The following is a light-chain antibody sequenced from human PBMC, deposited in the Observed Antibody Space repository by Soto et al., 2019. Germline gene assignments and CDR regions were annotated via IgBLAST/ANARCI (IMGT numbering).Light chain of an antibody. J-gene: IGKJ5*01. CDR1: QSISSW. V-gene: IGKV1-5*01. CDR3: QQYYRFPFT. CDR2: AAS. Sequence: DIQMTQSPSTLSASVGDRVTITCRASQSISSWLAWYQQKPGKAPKLLIYAASTLQSGVPSRFTGSGSGTDFTLTISSLQSEDFATYYCQQYYRFPFTFGQGTRLEIK.